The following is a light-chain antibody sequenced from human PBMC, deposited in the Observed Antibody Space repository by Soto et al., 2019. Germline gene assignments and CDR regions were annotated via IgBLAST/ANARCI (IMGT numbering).Light chain of an antibody. CDR1: SSDIGDYIY. J-gene: IGLJ2*01. CDR3: CSYAGSYTLI. V-gene: IGLV2-11*01. Sequence: QSALSQPRSVSGSPGQSVTVSCTGSSSDIGDYIYVSWYQHRPGKAPKLIIYDVNKRPSGVPDRFSGSQSDNTASLTISGLQAEDEADYYCCSYAGSYTLIFGGGTKLTVL. CDR2: DVN.